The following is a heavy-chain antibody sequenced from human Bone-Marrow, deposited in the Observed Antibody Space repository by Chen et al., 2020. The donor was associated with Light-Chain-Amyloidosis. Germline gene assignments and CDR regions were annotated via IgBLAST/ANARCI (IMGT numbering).Heavy chain of an antibody. J-gene: IGHJ6*03. D-gene: IGHD1-1*01. CDR3: VKSLIPSRYLYHYYMDV. CDR2: ISSNSGSI. CDR1: GFTFNDYA. Sequence: EVQLVESGGGLVQPGRSLRLSCAASGFTFNDYAMYWVRQGPGKGLEWVSGISSNSGSIGYADSLKGRFSISRDNAKNYLHLQMNSLRPEDTALYYCVKSLIPSRYLYHYYMDVWGKGTTVIVSS. V-gene: IGHV3-9*01.